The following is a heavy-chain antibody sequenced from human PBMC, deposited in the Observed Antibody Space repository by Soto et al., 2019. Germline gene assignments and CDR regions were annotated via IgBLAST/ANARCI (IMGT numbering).Heavy chain of an antibody. V-gene: IGHV1-69*01. CDR3: VRVVAIPGYPDH. Sequence: QVQLVQSGAEVRQPASSVKVSCKTSGGTFSSYAIRWVRQAPGQGLEWMGGIVPIVGTTTYAQKFQGRVTITADEAMSTAYMQLSRLRSDDTAVYYCVRVVAIPGYPDHWGQGTLVTVSS. J-gene: IGHJ4*02. D-gene: IGHD5-12*01. CDR2: IVPIVGTT. CDR1: GGTFSSYA.